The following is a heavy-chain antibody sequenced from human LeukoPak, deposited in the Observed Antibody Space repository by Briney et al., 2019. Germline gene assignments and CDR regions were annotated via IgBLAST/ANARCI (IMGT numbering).Heavy chain of an antibody. CDR3: ASCYDFWSGYYR. CDR1: GVSISSSSYY. V-gene: IGHV4-39*07. J-gene: IGHJ4*02. D-gene: IGHD3-3*01. CDR2: IYYSGST. Sequence: SETLSLTCTVSGVSISSSSYYWGWIRQPPGKGLEWIGSIYYSGSTYYNPSLKSRVTISIDTSKNQFSLKLSSVTAADTAVYYCASCYDFWSGYYRWGQGTLVTVSS.